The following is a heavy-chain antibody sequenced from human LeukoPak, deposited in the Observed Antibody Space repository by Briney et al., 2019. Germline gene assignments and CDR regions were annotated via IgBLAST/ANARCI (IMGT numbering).Heavy chain of an antibody. CDR2: IYTSGST. D-gene: IGHD3-10*01. CDR3: ARWNLLLWFGESTWFDP. CDR1: GGSISSYY. V-gene: IGHV4-4*07. Sequence: PSETLSLTCTVSGGSISSYYWSWIRQPAGKGLEWIGRIYTSGSTNYNPSLKSQVTMSVDTSKNQFSLKLSSVTAADTAVYYCARWNLLLWFGESTWFDPWGQGTLVTVSS. J-gene: IGHJ5*02.